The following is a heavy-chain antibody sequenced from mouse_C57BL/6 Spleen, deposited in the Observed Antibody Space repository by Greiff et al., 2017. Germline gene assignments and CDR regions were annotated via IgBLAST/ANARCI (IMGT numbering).Heavy chain of an antibody. J-gene: IGHJ2*01. CDR1: GYTFTDYY. D-gene: IGHD1-1*01. CDR3: ARLYYGSLYFGD. Sequence: QVQLQQSGAELVKPGASVKISCKASGYTFTDYYIHWVKQRPGQGLEWIGKIGPGSGSTYYNEKFKGKATLTADKSSSTAYMQLISLTAEDSSVYFCARLYYGSLYFGDWGQVATLTVAT. CDR2: IGPGSGST. V-gene: IGHV1-77*01.